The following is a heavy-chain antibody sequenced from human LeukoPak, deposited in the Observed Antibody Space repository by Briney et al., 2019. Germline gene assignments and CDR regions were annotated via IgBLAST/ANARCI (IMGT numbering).Heavy chain of an antibody. V-gene: IGHV4-4*02. CDR2: IYHSGST. D-gene: IGHD3-10*01. CDR3: ARELSEIGGYGMDV. J-gene: IGHJ6*02. CDR1: GGSISSSNW. Sequence: SGTLSLTCAVSGGSISSSNWWSWVRQPPGKGLEWIGEIYHSGSTNYNPSLKSRVTISVDKSKNQFPLKLSSVTAADTAVYYCARELSEIGGYGMDVWGQGTTVTVSS.